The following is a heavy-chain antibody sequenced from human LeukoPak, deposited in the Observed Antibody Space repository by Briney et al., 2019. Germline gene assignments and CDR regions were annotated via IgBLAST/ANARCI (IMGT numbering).Heavy chain of an antibody. Sequence: GASVKVSCKASGGTFSSYAINWVRQAPGQGLEWMGGIIPIFGTAKYAQKFQGRVTITADKSTSTAYMELSSLRSEDTAVYYCARQSNSYRNFDYWGQGTLVTVSS. J-gene: IGHJ4*02. CDR2: IIPIFGTA. D-gene: IGHD6-6*01. CDR3: ARQSNSYRNFDY. CDR1: GGTFSSYA. V-gene: IGHV1-69*06.